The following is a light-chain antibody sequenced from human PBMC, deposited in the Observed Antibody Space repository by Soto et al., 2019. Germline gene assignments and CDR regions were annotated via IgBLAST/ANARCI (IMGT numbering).Light chain of an antibody. CDR2: GAS. J-gene: IGKJ1*01. V-gene: IGKV3-20*01. Sequence: IVLTQSPGTLSLSPGERATLSCRARQSVSSIFLAWYQQKPGQAPRLLIYGASTRATGIPDRFSGSGSGTDFTLTISRLEPEDFAVYYCQQYDSSPWTFGQGTKVEIK. CDR3: QQYDSSPWT. CDR1: QSVSSIF.